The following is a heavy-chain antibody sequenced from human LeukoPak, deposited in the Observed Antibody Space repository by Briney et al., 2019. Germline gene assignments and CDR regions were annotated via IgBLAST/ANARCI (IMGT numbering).Heavy chain of an antibody. D-gene: IGHD3-16*01. Sequence: GGSLRLSCAGSGFTFINYDMSWVRQVPGKGLEWVSAITGSGGTTYYADSVKGRFTISRDNSKNTVYLQMNSLRAEDTAVYYCAKHDSRTYDYWGQGTLVTVSS. J-gene: IGHJ4*02. CDR1: GFTFINYD. CDR3: AKHDSRTYDY. CDR2: ITGSGGTT. V-gene: IGHV3-23*01.